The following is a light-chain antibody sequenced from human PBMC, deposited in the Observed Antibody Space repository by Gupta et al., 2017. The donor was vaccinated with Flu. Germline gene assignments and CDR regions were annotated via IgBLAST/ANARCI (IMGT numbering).Light chain of an antibody. V-gene: IGKV3-15*01. CDR2: GAS. J-gene: IGKJ1*01. Sequence: ATLYLSPGQRATLYCRASQSVSTNLAWYQQKHGQAPRLLIYGASTRVTGVPVRFSGSGSGTEFTLTIGSRQSEDFAVYYCQQHDDWPTWTFGEGTTV. CDR1: QSVSTN. CDR3: QQHDDWPTWT.